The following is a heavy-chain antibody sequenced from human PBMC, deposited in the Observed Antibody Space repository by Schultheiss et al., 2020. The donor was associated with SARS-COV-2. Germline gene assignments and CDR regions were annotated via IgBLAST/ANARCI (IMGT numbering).Heavy chain of an antibody. CDR3: ARSTEAYNWFDP. V-gene: IGHV4-59*10. D-gene: IGHD5/OR15-5a*01. Sequence: SETLSLTCAVYGGSFSGYYWSWIRQPPGKGLEWLGRLYTSGTTNYNPSLKNRLTMSVDTSKNHFSLKLNSVTAADTAVYYCARSTEAYNWFDPWGQGTLVTVSS. CDR1: GGSFSGYY. J-gene: IGHJ5*02. CDR2: LYTSGTT.